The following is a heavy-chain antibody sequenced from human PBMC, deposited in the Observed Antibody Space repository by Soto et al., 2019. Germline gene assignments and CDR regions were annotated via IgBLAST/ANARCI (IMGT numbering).Heavy chain of an antibody. D-gene: IGHD3-10*01. CDR3: AREVVRGVMGYFDY. Sequence: PGGSLRLSCAASGFTFSSYWMHWVRQAPGKGLVWVSRINSDGSSTGYADSVKGRFTISRDNAKNTLYLQMNSLRAEDTAVYYCAREVVRGVMGYFDYWGQGTLVTVSS. V-gene: IGHV3-74*01. CDR1: GFTFSSYW. CDR2: INSDGSST. J-gene: IGHJ4*02.